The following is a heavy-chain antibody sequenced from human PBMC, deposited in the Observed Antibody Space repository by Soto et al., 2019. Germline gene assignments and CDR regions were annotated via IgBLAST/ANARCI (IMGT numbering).Heavy chain of an antibody. CDR2: ISSSSSTI. CDR3: ARGSGTSIPKIDY. J-gene: IGHJ4*02. Sequence: PGGSLRLSCAASGFTFSSYSMNWVRQAPGKGLEWVSYISSSSSTIYYADSVKGRFTISRDNAKNSLYLQMNSLRAEDTAVYYCARGSGTSIPKIDYWGQGTLVTVSS. D-gene: IGHD2-2*01. CDR1: GFTFSSYS. V-gene: IGHV3-48*01.